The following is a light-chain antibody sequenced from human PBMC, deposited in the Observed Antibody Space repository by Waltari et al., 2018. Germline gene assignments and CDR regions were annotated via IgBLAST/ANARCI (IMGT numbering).Light chain of an antibody. CDR3: QQLIRFPTFT. J-gene: IGKJ2*01. V-gene: IGKV1-9*01. CDR2: GAS. Sequence: DIQLTQSPSFLSTSVGDRVTITCRARQDISSHLAWYQQKPGKAPRLLVYGASTLHSGVPSRFSGTGSGTEFTLTINNLQPEDFATYYCQQLIRFPTFTFGQGTKLQIE. CDR1: QDISSH.